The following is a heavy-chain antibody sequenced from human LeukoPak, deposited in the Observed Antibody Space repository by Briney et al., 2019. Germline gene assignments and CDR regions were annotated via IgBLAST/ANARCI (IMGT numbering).Heavy chain of an antibody. CDR3: ARGSAFDY. V-gene: IGHV4-34*01. J-gene: IGHJ4*02. CDR1: GGTFSGYY. Sequence: SETLSLTCAVYGGTFSGYYWSWIRQPPGKGLEWIGEINHSGSTNYNPSLKSRVTISVDTSKNQFSLKLSSVTAADTAVYYCARGSAFDYWGQGTLVTVSS. CDR2: INHSGST.